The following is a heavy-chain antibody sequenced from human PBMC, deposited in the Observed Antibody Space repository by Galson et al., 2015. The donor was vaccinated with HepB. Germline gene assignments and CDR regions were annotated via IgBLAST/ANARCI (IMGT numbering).Heavy chain of an antibody. V-gene: IGHV1-2*02. J-gene: IGHJ2*01. CDR2: INPNSGGT. Sequence: SVKVSCKASGYTFIGYHMHWVRQAPGQGLEWMGWINPNSGGTNYAQKFQGRVTMTRDTSISTAYMDLSRLRFDDTAVYYCARDYAYYYESNSYRYTPYRYFDLWGRGTLVTVSS. CDR3: ARDYAYYYESNSYRYTPYRYFDL. D-gene: IGHD3-16*02. CDR1: GYTFIGYH.